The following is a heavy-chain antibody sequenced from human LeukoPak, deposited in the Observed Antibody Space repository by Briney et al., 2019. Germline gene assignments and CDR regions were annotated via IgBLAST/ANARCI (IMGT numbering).Heavy chain of an antibody. J-gene: IGHJ4*02. V-gene: IGHV4-4*02. D-gene: IGHD2-15*01. CDR2: IHIRENYRGGST. CDR1: GGSISSSNW. Sequence: PSGTLSLTCAVSGGSISSSNWWRWVRQPPGKGLEWIGEIHIRENYRGGSTNYNPSLKSRVTISVDTSKNQFSLKLSSVTAADTAVYYCARERCSGGSCYLDYWGQGTLVTVSS. CDR3: ARERCSGGSCYLDY.